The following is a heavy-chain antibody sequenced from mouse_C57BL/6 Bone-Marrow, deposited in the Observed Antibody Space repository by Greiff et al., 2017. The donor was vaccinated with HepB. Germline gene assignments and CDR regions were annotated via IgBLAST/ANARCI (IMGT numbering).Heavy chain of an antibody. D-gene: IGHD1-3*01. V-gene: IGHV1-85*01. CDR2: IYPRDGST. CDR3: ARRGTVPVSSFAY. CDR1: GYTFTSYD. J-gene: IGHJ3*01. Sequence: VKLMESGPELVKPGASVKLSCKASGYTFTSYDINWVKQRPGQGLEWIGWIYPRDGSTKYNEKFKGKATLTVDTSSSTAYMELHSLTSEDSAVYFCARRGTVPVSSFAYWGQGTLVTVSA.